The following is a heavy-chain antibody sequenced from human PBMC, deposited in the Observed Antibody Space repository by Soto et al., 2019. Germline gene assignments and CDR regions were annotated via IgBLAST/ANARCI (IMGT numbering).Heavy chain of an antibody. CDR1: GGSFSGYY. CDR3: ARGSRVKIPAASGRDYYYHGLEV. D-gene: IGHD6-25*01. CDR2: INHRGST. J-gene: IGHJ6*02. V-gene: IGHV4-34*01. Sequence: QVQLQQWGAGLLKPSETLSLTCAVYGGSFSGYYWSWIRQPPGKGLEWIGEINHRGSTNYKPSLERRVTISVDTSKNQFSLKLNSVTAADTAVYYCARGSRVKIPAASGRDYYYHGLEVWGQGTAVTVSS.